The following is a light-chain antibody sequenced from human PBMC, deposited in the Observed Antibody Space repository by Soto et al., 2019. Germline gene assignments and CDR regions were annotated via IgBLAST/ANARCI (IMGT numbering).Light chain of an antibody. CDR1: QTVSSSF. J-gene: IGKJ3*01. CDR2: GTS. CDR3: HQYGGSPPFT. V-gene: IGKV3-20*01. Sequence: EIVLTQSPGTLSVSPGERATLSCRASQTVSSSFLSWYQQKPGQAPRLVISGTSNRATGIPDRFSGSGSGRDFTLTISGLDPEDFAVDYFHQYGGSPPFTFGPGTRVDVK.